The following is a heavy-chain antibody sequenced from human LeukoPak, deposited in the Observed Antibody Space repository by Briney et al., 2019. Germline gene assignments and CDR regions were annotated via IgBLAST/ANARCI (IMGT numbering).Heavy chain of an antibody. J-gene: IGHJ4*02. V-gene: IGHV5-51*01. CDR1: GYSFSSYW. D-gene: IGHD2-2*01. CDR2: IYPGDSDT. CDR3: ARGDSSTVFDY. Sequence: GESLKISCTGSGYSFSSYWIGWVRQMPGRGLEWMGIIYPGDSDTRYSPSFQGQVTVSADKSISTAYLQWSSLKASDTAIYYCARGDSSTVFDYWGQGTLVTVSS.